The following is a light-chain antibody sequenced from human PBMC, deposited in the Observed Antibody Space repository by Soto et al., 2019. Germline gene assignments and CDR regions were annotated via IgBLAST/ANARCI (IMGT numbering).Light chain of an antibody. Sequence: EIVLTQSPATLSLSPGESATLSCRASQSVSTYLAWYQHKPGLAPRLLISDASNRATGIPARFSGSGSGTDFTLIISGLEPEDFAVYYCQQRSNWPPYTFGQGTKLEIK. CDR2: DAS. J-gene: IGKJ2*01. V-gene: IGKV3-11*01. CDR3: QQRSNWPPYT. CDR1: QSVSTY.